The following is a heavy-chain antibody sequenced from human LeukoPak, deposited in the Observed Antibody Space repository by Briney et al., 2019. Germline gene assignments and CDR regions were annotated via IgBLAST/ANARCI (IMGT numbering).Heavy chain of an antibody. CDR3: AKRARRVLLWFGETTPFDY. V-gene: IGHV3-23*01. J-gene: IGHJ4*02. CDR1: GFTFDDYA. D-gene: IGHD3-10*01. CDR2: ISGSGGST. Sequence: GRSLRLSCAASGFTFDDYAMHWVRQAPGKGLEWVSAISGSGGSTYYADSVKGRFTISRDNSKNTLYLQMNSLRAEDTAVYYCAKRARRVLLWFGETTPFDYWGQGTLVTVSS.